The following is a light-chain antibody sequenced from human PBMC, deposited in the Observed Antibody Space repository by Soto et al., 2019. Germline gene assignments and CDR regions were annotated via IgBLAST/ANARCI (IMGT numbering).Light chain of an antibody. CDR2: GAS. V-gene: IGKV3-20*01. CDR1: QSVRSTY. J-gene: IGKJ2*01. Sequence: EIVLTQSPGTLSLSPGERATLSCRASQSVRSTYLAWYQQKPGQAPSLLIYGASNRATGIPDRFSGSGSGADFTLTISRLEPEDFAVYYCQLYDSSPPGYTFGQGTMLEIK. CDR3: QLYDSSPPGYT.